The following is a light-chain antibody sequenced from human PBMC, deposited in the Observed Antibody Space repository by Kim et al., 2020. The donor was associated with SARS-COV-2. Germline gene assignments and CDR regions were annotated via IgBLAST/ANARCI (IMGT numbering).Light chain of an antibody. V-gene: IGLV3-19*01. Sequence: ALGQKVRITCQGDSLRSYYASWYQQKPGQAPVLVIYGKINRPSGIPDRFSGSSSGNTASLTITGAQAEDEADYYCNSRDSSGNHLVFGGGTQLTVL. CDR1: SLRSYY. J-gene: IGLJ3*02. CDR2: GKI. CDR3: NSRDSSGNHLV.